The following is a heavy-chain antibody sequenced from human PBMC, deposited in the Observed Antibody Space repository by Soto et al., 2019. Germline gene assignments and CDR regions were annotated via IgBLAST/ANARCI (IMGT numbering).Heavy chain of an antibody. CDR1: GFTFSSFG. CDR2: IWYDGSNE. V-gene: IGHV3-33*01. Sequence: QVQLVESGGGVVQPGRSLRLSCAASGFTFSSFGMHWVRQAPGKGLEWVAVIWYDGSNEYYADSVKGRFTISRDNSKNXLYMQMNSLRAEDTAVYYCASDSHIQLRLNWYFDLWGRGTLVTVSS. CDR3: ASDSHIQLRLNWYFDL. D-gene: IGHD5-18*01. J-gene: IGHJ2*01.